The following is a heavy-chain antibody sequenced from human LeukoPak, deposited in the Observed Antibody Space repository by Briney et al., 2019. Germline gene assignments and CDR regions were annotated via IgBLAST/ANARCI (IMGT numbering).Heavy chain of an antibody. J-gene: IGHJ4*02. Sequence: GGSLRLSCAASGFTFSSYAMSWVRQAPGKGLEWVSTISGSGGSTYYADSVKGRFTISRDNSKNTLYLQMNSLRAEDTAVYYCAKDRLSIAAAPETFDYWGQGTLVTVSS. D-gene: IGHD6-13*01. CDR3: AKDRLSIAAAPETFDY. CDR2: ISGSGGST. V-gene: IGHV3-23*01. CDR1: GFTFSSYA.